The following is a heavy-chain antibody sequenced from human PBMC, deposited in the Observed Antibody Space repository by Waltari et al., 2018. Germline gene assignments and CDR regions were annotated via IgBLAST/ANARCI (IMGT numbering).Heavy chain of an antibody. CDR1: GFSFTGYW. D-gene: IGHD3-22*01. V-gene: IGHV3-7*01. CDR2: IKQDGSGK. CDR3: ARATYYYDNSGRGAFDI. J-gene: IGHJ3*02. Sequence: EGQLVESGGGFVQPGGSLRLSCEASGFSFTGYWMSWVRQAPGKGVEWVANIKQDGSGKNYVDSVKGRFTVSRDNAKKSLFLEMNSLRGEDTAVYYCARATYYYDNSGRGAFDIWGQGTRVTVSS.